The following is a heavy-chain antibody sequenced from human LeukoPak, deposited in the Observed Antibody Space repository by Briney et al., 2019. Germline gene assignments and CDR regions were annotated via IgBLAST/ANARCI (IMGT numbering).Heavy chain of an antibody. CDR1: GFAFRAHD. D-gene: IGHD1-26*01. CDR3: AKASDSANYYFDS. CDR2: IQDDGIRK. Sequence: PGGSLRLSCLGSGFAFRAHDMHWGRQAPAKGPEWVAHIQDDGIRKTYADSAKGRFAISSDNSKNLVYLDMASLTVADTALYYCAKASDSANYYFDSWGDGTLVIVSS. V-gene: IGHV3-30*02. J-gene: IGHJ4*01.